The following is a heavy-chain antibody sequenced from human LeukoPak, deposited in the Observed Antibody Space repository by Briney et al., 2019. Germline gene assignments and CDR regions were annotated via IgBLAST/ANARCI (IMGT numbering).Heavy chain of an antibody. CDR2: IRSKANSYAT. V-gene: IGHV3-73*01. J-gene: IGHJ3*02. CDR3: TRHFFYSGYDAYDAFDI. D-gene: IGHD5-12*01. Sequence: QSGGSLRLSCAASGFTFSGSAMHWVRQASGKGLEWVGRIRSKANSYATAYAASVKGRFTISRDDSKNTAYLQMNSLKTEDTAVYYCTRHFFYSGYDAYDAFDIWGQGTMVTVSS. CDR1: GFTFSGSA.